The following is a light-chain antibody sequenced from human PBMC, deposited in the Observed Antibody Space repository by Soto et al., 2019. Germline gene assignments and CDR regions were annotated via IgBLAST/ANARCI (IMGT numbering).Light chain of an antibody. J-gene: IGLJ1*01. V-gene: IGLV2-8*01. CDR3: SSYAGTNVYV. Sequence: QSALTQPPSASGSPGQSVTISCTGTSSDVGGYDYVSWYQHHPGKAPKLMIYEVTNRPSGVPDRFSGSKSGNTASLTVSGLQAEDEADYYCSSYAGTNVYVFGTGTKVTVL. CDR2: EVT. CDR1: SSDVGGYDY.